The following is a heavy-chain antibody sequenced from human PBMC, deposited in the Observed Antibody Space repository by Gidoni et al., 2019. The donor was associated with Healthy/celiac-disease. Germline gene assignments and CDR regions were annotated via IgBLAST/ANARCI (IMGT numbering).Heavy chain of an antibody. CDR3: ARVSAIAAAGFDY. V-gene: IGHV4-34*01. CDR1: GWSFSGYY. CDR2: INHSGST. D-gene: IGHD6-13*01. J-gene: IGHJ4*02. Sequence: QVQLQQWGAGLLKPSETLSLTCAVYGWSFSGYYWSWIRQPPGKGLEWIGEINHSGSTNYNPSLKSRVTISVDTSKNQFSLKLSSVTAADTAVYYCARVSAIAAAGFDYWGQGTLVTVSS.